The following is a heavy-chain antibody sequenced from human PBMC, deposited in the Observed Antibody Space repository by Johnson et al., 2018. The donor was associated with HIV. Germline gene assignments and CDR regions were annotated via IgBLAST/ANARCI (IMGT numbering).Heavy chain of an antibody. CDR3: AKDQASGYYCDAFDI. J-gene: IGHJ3*02. CDR1: GFTFSSYG. D-gene: IGHD3-22*01. Sequence: QVQLVESGGGVVQPGRSLRLSCVASGFTFSSYGIHWVRQAPGKGLEWVAIISYDGSNKYYADSVKGRFTMSRDNSKNTLYLQMNSLRAEDTAVYYCAKDQASGYYCDAFDIWGQGTMVTVSS. V-gene: IGHV3-30*18. CDR2: ISYDGSNK.